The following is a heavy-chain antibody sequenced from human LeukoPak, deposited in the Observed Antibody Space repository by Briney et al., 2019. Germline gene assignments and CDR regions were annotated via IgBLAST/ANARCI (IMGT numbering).Heavy chain of an antibody. V-gene: IGHV4-39*01. D-gene: IGHD5-18*01. CDR1: GDSFSRYY. CDR2: IYYTGST. J-gene: IGHJ3*02. CDR3: ARHDRTYSSGYVVNAFDI. Sequence: SETLSLTCTVSGDSFSRYYWGWIRQPPGKGLEWIGSIYYTGSTYYNPSLKSRVTVSVDTSKNQFSLKLSSVIAADTALYYCARHDRTYSSGYVVNAFDIWGRGTMVSVSS.